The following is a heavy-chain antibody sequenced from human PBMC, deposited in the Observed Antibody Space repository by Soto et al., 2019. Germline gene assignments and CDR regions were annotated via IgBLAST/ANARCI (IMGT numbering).Heavy chain of an antibody. CDR2: INAGNGYT. J-gene: IGHJ4*02. Sequence: QVQLVQSGAEVKKPGASVKVSCKASGYTFTSYAMHWVRQAPVQSLEWLGWINAGNGYTKSSQKFQGRDTITRDTSASTAYMELRSLRFADTAVDYCASLGNLDYWGQGTLVTVSS. CDR1: GYTFTSYA. V-gene: IGHV1-3*01. CDR3: ASLGNLDY.